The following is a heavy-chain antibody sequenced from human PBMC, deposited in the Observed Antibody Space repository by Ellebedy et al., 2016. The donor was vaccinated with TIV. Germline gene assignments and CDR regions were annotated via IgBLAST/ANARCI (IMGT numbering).Heavy chain of an antibody. J-gene: IGHJ4*02. Sequence: GGSLRLXCVASGFIFSNFGVHWVRQVPGKGLEWLAVISYDGSRKYYADSVKGRFTISRDNSKNTLYLQMNSLRAGDTAVYYCARGDILTGYSFDYWGQGTLVTVSP. CDR2: ISYDGSRK. CDR1: GFIFSNFG. V-gene: IGHV3-30*03. D-gene: IGHD3-9*01. CDR3: ARGDILTGYSFDY.